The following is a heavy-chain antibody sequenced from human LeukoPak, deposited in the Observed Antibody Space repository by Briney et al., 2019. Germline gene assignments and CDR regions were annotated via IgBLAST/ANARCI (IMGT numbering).Heavy chain of an antibody. J-gene: IGHJ4*02. CDR2: IYSGGNT. Sequence: GSLRLSCAASGLTVSSNCMSWVRQAPGKGLEWVSFIYSGGNTYYADSVKGGVTISRDNSKNTVHLQMNSLRAEDTAMYYCARRAGDYSHPYDYWGQGTLVTVSS. V-gene: IGHV3-53*01. CDR3: ARRAGDYSHPYDY. CDR1: GLTVSSNC. D-gene: IGHD3-22*01.